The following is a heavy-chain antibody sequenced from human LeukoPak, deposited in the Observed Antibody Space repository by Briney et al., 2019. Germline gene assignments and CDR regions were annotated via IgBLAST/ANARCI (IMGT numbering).Heavy chain of an antibody. CDR1: GFTFSSYA. Sequence: PGRSLRLSCAASGFTFSSYAMHRVRQAPGKGLEWEAVISYDGSNKYYADSVKGRFTISRDNSKNTLYLQMNSLRAEDTAVYYCARERVRGYSYGYLDYWGQGTLVTVSS. CDR2: ISYDGSNK. CDR3: ARERVRGYSYGYLDY. V-gene: IGHV3-30*04. J-gene: IGHJ4*02. D-gene: IGHD5-18*01.